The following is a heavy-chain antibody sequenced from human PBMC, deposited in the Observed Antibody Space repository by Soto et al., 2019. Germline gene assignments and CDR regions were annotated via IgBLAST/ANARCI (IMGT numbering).Heavy chain of an antibody. D-gene: IGHD3-3*01. CDR3: ASAYYDFWSGFEPIRN. J-gene: IGHJ4*02. CDR1: GFTFSSYS. V-gene: IGHV3-64*01. CDR2: ISSNGGST. Sequence: EVQLVESGGGLVQPGGSLRLSCAASGFTFSSYSMHWVRQAPGKGLEYVSAISSNGGSTYYANSVKGRFTISRDNSKNTLYLQMGSLRDEDMAVDYCASAYYDFWSGFEPIRNWGQGTLVTVSS.